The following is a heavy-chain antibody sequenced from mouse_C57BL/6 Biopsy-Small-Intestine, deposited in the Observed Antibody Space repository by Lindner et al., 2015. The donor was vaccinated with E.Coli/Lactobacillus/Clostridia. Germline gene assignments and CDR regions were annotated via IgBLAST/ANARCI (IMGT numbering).Heavy chain of an antibody. CDR1: GYTFTTYD. Sequence: SVKVSCKASGYTFTTYDVHWVRQATGQGLEWMGWVHPSSGNTDYAQKFQGRVTMTRDPSTSTAYMELSSLESEDTAVYYCARYRGDGYSWGRSYHFDLWGQGTLVTVSS. D-gene: IGHD2-3*01. V-gene: IGHV1-74*01. CDR2: VHPSSGNT. CDR3: ARYRGDGYSWGRSYHFDL. J-gene: IGHJ4*01.